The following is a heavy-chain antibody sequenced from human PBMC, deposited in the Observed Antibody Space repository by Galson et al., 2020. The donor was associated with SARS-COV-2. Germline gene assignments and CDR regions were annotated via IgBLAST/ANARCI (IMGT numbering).Heavy chain of an antibody. V-gene: IGHV4-31*03. CDR3: AAGGDYFYYIMDV. J-gene: IGHJ6*02. Sequence: ASETLSLTCTVSGGSISTDGYYWTWIRQHPGRGLEWIGYIYSGGSTSYNPSLKSRLTISKDTSKNQFSLKLTSVTAADTAAYYCAAGGDYFYYIMDVWGQGTTLTVSS. D-gene: IGHD2-21*01. CDR2: IYSGGST. CDR1: GGSISTDGYY.